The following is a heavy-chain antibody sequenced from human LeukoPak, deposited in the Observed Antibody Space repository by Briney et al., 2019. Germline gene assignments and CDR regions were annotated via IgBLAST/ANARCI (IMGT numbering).Heavy chain of an antibody. CDR3: ARGGAVRGVIIAFDP. CDR2: IYYSGST. V-gene: IGHV4-39*07. J-gene: IGHJ5*02. D-gene: IGHD3-10*01. CDR1: GGSISSSSYY. Sequence: PSETLSLTCTVSGGSISSSSYYWGWIRQPPGKGLEWIGSIYYSGSTYYNPSLKSRVTISVDTSKNRFSLKLSSVTAADTAVYYCARGGAVRGVIIAFDPWGQGTLVTVSS.